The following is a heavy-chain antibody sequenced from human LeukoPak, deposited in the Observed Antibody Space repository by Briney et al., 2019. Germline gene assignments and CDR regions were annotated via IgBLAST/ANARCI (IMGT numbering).Heavy chain of an antibody. CDR3: ARAILTGYSGFDY. Sequence: AGTLTLSCAASGVSISSYYRSWVRQAPGKGLEWVSVIYSGGRTYYADSVKGRFTISRDNSKNTLYLQMNSLRAEDTAVYYCARAILTGYSGFDYWGQGTLVTVSS. CDR1: GVSISSYY. CDR2: IYSGGRT. V-gene: IGHV3-53*01. D-gene: IGHD3-9*01. J-gene: IGHJ4*02.